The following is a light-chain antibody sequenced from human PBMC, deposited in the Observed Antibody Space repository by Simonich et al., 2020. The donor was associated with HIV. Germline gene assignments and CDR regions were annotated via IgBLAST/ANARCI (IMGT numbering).Light chain of an antibody. J-gene: IGKJ5*01. CDR1: QSVSSN. Sequence: EIVMTQSPATLSVSPGERATLSCRASQSVSSNLAWYQQKPGQAPRLLIYGASTRATGIPARFRCSGSGTEFTLTISSMQSEDFAVYYCQQYNTWVSITFGQGTRLEMK. CDR3: QQYNTWVSIT. CDR2: GAS. V-gene: IGKV3-15*01.